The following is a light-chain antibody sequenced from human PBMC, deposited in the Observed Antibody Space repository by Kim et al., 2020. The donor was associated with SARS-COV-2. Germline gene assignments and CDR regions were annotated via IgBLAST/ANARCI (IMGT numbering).Light chain of an antibody. Sequence: LSLPPGERATLSCRASQSVSSYLAWYQQKPGPAPRLLIYDASNRATGIPARFSGSGSGTDFTLTISSLEPEDFAVYYCQQRSNWYSFGQGTKLEI. J-gene: IGKJ2*03. CDR2: DAS. CDR3: QQRSNWYS. CDR1: QSVSSY. V-gene: IGKV3-11*01.